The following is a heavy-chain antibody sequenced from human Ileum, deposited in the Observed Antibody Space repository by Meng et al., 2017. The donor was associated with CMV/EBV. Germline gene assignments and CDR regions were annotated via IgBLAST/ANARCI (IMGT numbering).Heavy chain of an antibody. J-gene: IGHJ4*02. V-gene: IGHV4-39*07. CDR2: MYFSGIA. CDR3: ARDLTNKWFYY. D-gene: IGHD1-26*01. Sequence: QVQQSGPGLVKPAETLSLTCTASGDPISRGSHSWAWFRQPPGKRLEWIGSMYFSGIADYNPSLKSRVTISLHATQKQFSLRLTSVTAADSAVYFCARDLTNKWFYYWGQGTLVTVSS. CDR1: GDPISRGSHS.